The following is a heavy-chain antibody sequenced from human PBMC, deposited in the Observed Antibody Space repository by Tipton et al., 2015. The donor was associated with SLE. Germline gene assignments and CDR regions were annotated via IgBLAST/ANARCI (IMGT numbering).Heavy chain of an antibody. CDR3: VRTMVIAATPNWFDP. J-gene: IGHJ5*02. V-gene: IGHV1-18*01. D-gene: IGHD2-15*01. CDR1: GYTFSSYG. CDR2: IKIYNGQT. Sequence: QVQLVQSGAEVKKPGASVKVSCKASGYTFSSYGISWVRQAPGQGLEWMGWIKIYNGQTDYAQKFQDRVSMTTDPSTTTAYMDLRSLRPDDTAVYHCVRTMVIAATPNWFDPWGQGTLVTVSS.